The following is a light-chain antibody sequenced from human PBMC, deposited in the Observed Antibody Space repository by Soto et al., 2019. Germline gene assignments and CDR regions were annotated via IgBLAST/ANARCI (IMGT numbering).Light chain of an antibody. V-gene: IGKV1-9*01. CDR3: QQFNVYPLT. CDR1: QDISDY. Sequence: DIQLTQSPSFLSASVGDRVTITCRASQDISDYLAWYQQKPGKAPKLLIYTASILQSGVPSRFSGSASGTQFTLTISSLQPADFATYYCQQFNVYPLTFGGGTQVEIK. J-gene: IGKJ4*01. CDR2: TAS.